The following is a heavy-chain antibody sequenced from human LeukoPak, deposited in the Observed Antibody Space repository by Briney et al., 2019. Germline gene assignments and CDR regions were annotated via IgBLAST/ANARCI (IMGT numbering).Heavy chain of an antibody. Sequence: SETLSLTCAVYGGFFSGYYWSWIRQPAGKGLECIGRIYTSGSTNYNPSLKSRVTMSVDTSKNQFSLKLSSVTAADTAVYYCARMEQWELYFDYWGQGTLVTVSS. CDR3: ARMEQWELYFDY. CDR2: IYTSGST. D-gene: IGHD1-26*01. J-gene: IGHJ4*02. V-gene: IGHV4-59*10. CDR1: GGFFSGYY.